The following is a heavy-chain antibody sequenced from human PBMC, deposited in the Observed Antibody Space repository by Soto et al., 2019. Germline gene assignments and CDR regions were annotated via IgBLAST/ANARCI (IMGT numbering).Heavy chain of an antibody. J-gene: IGHJ4*02. D-gene: IGHD6-13*01. Sequence: QVQLVESGGGLVKPGGSLRLSCAASGFTFGDYYMSWIRQAPGKGLEWVSYISSSGSSTYYVDSVRGRFTISRDTAKNSLDLQMDSLGAEDTAVYYCARAAAACPAAWYWGQGTLVTVSS. CDR2: ISSSGSST. CDR3: ARAAAACPAAWY. CDR1: GFTFGDYY. V-gene: IGHV3-11*01.